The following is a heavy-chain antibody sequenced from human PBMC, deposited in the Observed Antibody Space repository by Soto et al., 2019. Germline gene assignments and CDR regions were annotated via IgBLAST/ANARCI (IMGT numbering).Heavy chain of an antibody. J-gene: IGHJ4*02. CDR1: GFTVSSNY. CDR3: ARDSTSRRWSLCFDY. Sequence: EVQLVETGGGLIQPGGSLRLSCAASGFTVSSNYMSWVRQSPGKGLEWVSVIYSGGSTYYADSVKGRFTISRDNSKNTLNLQMDSLSAEDTAVYYCARDSTSRRWSLCFDYWGQGTLVTVCS. CDR2: IYSGGST. V-gene: IGHV3-53*02. D-gene: IGHD6-13*01.